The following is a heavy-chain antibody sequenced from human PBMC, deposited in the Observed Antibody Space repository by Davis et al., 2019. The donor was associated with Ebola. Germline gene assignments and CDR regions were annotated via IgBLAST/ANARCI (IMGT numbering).Heavy chain of an antibody. CDR2: IWYDGSNK. D-gene: IGHD6-13*01. V-gene: IGHV3-33*06. J-gene: IGHJ4*02. CDR1: GFTFSSYG. CDR3: AKAPWGPYSSSWEDY. Sequence: GESLKISCAASGFTFSSYGMHWVRQAPGKGLEWVAVIWYDGSNKYYADSVKGRFTISRDNSKNTLYLQMNSLRAEDTAVYYCAKAPWGPYSSSWEDYWGQGTLVTVSS.